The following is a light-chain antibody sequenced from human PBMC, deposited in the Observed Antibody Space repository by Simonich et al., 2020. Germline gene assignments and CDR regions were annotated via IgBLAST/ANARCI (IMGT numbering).Light chain of an antibody. CDR3: CSYAGSSTVV. J-gene: IGLJ2*01. Sequence: QSALTQPASVSGSPGQSITISCTGTNSDVGGYNYVSWYQQHPGKAPKLLIYDVSKRPSGVSNHFSGPKSGNTASLTISGLQAEDEADYYCCSYAGSSTVVFGGGTKLTVL. CDR2: DVS. CDR1: NSDVGGYNY. V-gene: IGLV2-23*02.